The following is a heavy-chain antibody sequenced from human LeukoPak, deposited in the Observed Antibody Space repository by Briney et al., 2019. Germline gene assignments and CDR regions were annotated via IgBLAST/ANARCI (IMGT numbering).Heavy chain of an antibody. CDR2: ISYDGSNK. Sequence: PGGSLRLSCAASGFTFSSYAMHWVRQAPGKGLEWVAVISYDGSNKYYADSVKGRFTISRDNSKNTLYLQMNSLRAEDTAVYYCAKGDRNGWYFDYWGLGTLVTVSS. CDR3: AKGDRNGWYFDY. J-gene: IGHJ4*02. CDR1: GFTFSSYA. V-gene: IGHV3-30-3*01. D-gene: IGHD6-19*01.